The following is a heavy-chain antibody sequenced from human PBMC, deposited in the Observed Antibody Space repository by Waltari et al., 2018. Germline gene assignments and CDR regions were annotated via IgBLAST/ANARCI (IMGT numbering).Heavy chain of an antibody. CDR2: MNPNSGNT. Sequence: QVQLVQSGAEVKKPGASVKVYCKASGFTFTSYDINWVRQATGQGLEWMGWMNPNSGNTGYAQKFQGRVTISRDNSKNTLYLQMNSLRAEDTAVYYCAKDHSSGYSFDYWGQGTLVTVSS. J-gene: IGHJ4*02. CDR1: GFTFTSYD. D-gene: IGHD3-22*01. V-gene: IGHV1-8*01. CDR3: AKDHSSGYSFDY.